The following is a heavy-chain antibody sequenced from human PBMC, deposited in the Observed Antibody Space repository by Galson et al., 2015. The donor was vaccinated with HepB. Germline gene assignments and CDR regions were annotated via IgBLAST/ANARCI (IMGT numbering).Heavy chain of an antibody. D-gene: IGHD6-13*01. J-gene: IGHJ3*02. Sequence: SETLSLTCAVYGGSFSGYYWSWIRQPPGKGLEWIGEINHSGSTNYNPSLKSRVTISVDTSKNQFSLKLSSVTAADTAVYYCARKIEEYSSSWYEMDAFDIWGQGTMVTVSS. CDR2: INHSGST. CDR3: ARKIEEYSSSWYEMDAFDI. V-gene: IGHV4-34*01. CDR1: GGSFSGYY.